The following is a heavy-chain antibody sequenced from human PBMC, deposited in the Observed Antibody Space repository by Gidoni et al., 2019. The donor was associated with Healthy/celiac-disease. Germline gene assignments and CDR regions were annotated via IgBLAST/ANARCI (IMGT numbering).Heavy chain of an antibody. CDR2: INTNSGGT. D-gene: IGHD6-13*01. CDR3: ATRIAAAGTNQSYYYGMDV. V-gene: IGHV1-2*04. CDR1: GSTFTGYQ. Sequence: VQLVQSGAAVKKPGASVKVSCKASGSTFTGYQMPWVRQAPGPGLEWMGWINTNSGGTNYAQKFQGWVTMTRDTSISTAYMELSRLRSDDTAVYYCATRIAAAGTNQSYYYGMDVWGQGTTVTVSS. J-gene: IGHJ6*02.